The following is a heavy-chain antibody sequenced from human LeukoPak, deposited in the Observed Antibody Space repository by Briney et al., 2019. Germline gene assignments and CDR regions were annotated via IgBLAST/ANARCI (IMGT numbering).Heavy chain of an antibody. CDR1: GFTFSSYA. V-gene: IGHV3-23*01. CDR2: ISGSGGST. CDR3: AKDNDFWSGYYTGGFDY. J-gene: IGHJ4*02. Sequence: GGSLGLSCAASGFTFSSYAMSWVRQAPGKGLEWVSAISGSGGSTYYADSVKGRFTISRDNSKNTLYLQMNSLRAEDTAVYYCAKDNDFWSGYYTGGFDYWGQGTLVTVSS. D-gene: IGHD3-3*01.